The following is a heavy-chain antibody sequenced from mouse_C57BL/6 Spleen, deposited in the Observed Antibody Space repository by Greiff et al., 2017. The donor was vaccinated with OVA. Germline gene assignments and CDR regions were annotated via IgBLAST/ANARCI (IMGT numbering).Heavy chain of an antibody. CDR3: THSNYAGFADY. CDR2: IDPEDGDT. D-gene: IGHD2-5*01. J-gene: IGHJ2*01. Sequence: EVKLMESGAELVRPGASVKLSCTASGFNIKDYYMHWVKQRPEQGLEWIGRIDPEDGDTEYAPKFQGKATMTADTSSNTAYLQLSSLTSEDTAVYYCTHSNYAGFADYWGQGTTLTVSS. V-gene: IGHV14-1*01. CDR1: GFNIKDYY.